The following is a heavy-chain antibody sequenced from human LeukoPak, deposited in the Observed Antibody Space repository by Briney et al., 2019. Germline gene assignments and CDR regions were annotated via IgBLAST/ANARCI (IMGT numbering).Heavy chain of an antibody. CDR2: IIPIFGTA. CDR1: GGTFSRYA. Sequence: ASVKVCCKASGGTFSRYAISWVRQAPGQGLEWMGGIIPIFGTANYAQKFQGRVTITADESTSTAYMEVSSLRSEDTAVYYCARAYSGYDFFDYWGQGILVTVSS. V-gene: IGHV1-69*13. CDR3: ARAYSGYDFFDY. D-gene: IGHD5-12*01. J-gene: IGHJ4*02.